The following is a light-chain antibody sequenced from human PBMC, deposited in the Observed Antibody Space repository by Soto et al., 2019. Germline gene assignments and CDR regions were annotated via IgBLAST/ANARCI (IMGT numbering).Light chain of an antibody. V-gene: IGLV2-23*02. CDR3: CSYAGSSTSLYV. J-gene: IGLJ1*01. CDR1: SSDVGSYNL. Sequence: ALTQPASVSGSPGQSITISCTGTSSDVGSYNLVSWYQQHPGKAPKLMIHEVSERPSGVSNRFSASKSGNTASLTISGLQAEDEADYYCCSYAGSSTSLYVFGTGTKVTVL. CDR2: EVS.